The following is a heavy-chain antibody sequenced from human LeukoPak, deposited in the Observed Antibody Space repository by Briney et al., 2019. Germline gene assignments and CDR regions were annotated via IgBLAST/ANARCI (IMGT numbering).Heavy chain of an antibody. V-gene: IGHV3-21*04. CDR2: ISSSSSYI. J-gene: IGHJ5*02. CDR3: AKGTTMTSGGGFDP. Sequence: GGSLRLSCAASGFTFSSYSMNWVRQAPGKGLEWVSSISSSSSYIYYADSVKGRFTISRDNAKNSLYLQMNSLRAEDTAVYYCAKGTTMTSGGGFDPWGQGTLVTVSS. D-gene: IGHD4-17*01. CDR1: GFTFSSYS.